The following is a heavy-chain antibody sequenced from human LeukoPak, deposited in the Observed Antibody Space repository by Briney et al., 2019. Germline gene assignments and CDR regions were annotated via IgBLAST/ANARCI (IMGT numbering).Heavy chain of an antibody. CDR3: AKDLFGGDDYFYYFDY. CDR1: GFTFSSYA. V-gene: IGHV3-23*01. Sequence: GGSLRLSCAASGFTFSSYAMSWVRQAPGKGLEWVSAISGSGGITYYADSVKGRFTISRDNSKNTLYLQMNSLRAEDTAVYYCAKDLFGGDDYFYYFDYWGQGTLVTVSS. CDR2: ISGSGGIT. D-gene: IGHD3-16*01. J-gene: IGHJ4*02.